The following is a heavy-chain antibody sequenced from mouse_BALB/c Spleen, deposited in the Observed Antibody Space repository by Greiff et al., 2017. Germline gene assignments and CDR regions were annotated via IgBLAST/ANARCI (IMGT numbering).Heavy chain of an antibody. CDR3: ARGGDYDGYYEGFAY. V-gene: IGHV3-2*02. CDR1: GYSITSDYA. CDR2: ISYSGST. Sequence: EVKLVESGPGLVKPSQSLSLTCTVTGYSITSDYAWNWIRQFPGNKLEWMGYISYSGSTSYNPSLKSRISITRDTSKNQFFLQLNSVTTEDTATYYCARGGDYDGYYEGFAYWGQGTLVTVSA. D-gene: IGHD2-3*01. J-gene: IGHJ3*01.